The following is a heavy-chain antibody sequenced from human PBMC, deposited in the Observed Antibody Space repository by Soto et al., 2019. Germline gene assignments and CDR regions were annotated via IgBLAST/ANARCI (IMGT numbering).Heavy chain of an antibody. J-gene: IGHJ4*02. Sequence: SQTLSLTCAISGDSVSNSSASWNWIRQSPSRGLEWLGRTYYRSKWYHHYAVSVKSRITVNPDTSNNQFFLQLNSVTPDDAAVYYCAREVAGTYHFDYWGQGTLVTV. D-gene: IGHD1-26*01. CDR2: TYYRSKWYH. CDR3: AREVAGTYHFDY. CDR1: GDSVSNSSAS. V-gene: IGHV6-1*01.